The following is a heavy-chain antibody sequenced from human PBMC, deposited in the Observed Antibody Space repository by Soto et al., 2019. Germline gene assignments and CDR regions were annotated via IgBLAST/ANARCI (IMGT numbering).Heavy chain of an antibody. CDR1: GGSISSYY. Sequence: SETLSLTCTVSGGSISSYYWSWIRHPPGKGLEWIGYIYYSGSTNYNPSLKSRVTISVDTSKNQFSLKLSSVTAADTAVYYCARVKDTSMVHYYYYGMDVWGQGTTVTVSS. J-gene: IGHJ6*02. V-gene: IGHV4-59*01. CDR2: IYYSGST. CDR3: ARVKDTSMVHYYYYGMDV. D-gene: IGHD5-18*01.